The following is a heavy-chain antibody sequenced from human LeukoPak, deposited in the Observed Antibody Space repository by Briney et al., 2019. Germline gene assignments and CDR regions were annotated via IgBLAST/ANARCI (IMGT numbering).Heavy chain of an antibody. CDR3: AKVAVGTYYDSSVFDP. V-gene: IGHV3-53*05. J-gene: IGHJ5*02. CDR2: INSGGST. Sequence: PGGSLRLSCAASGFTVSSNYMSWVRQAPGKGLEWVSVINSGGSTYYADSVKGRFTISRDNSKNTLYLQMNSLRAEDTAVYYCAKVAVGTYYDSSVFDPWGQGTLVTVSS. D-gene: IGHD3-22*01. CDR1: GFTVSSNY.